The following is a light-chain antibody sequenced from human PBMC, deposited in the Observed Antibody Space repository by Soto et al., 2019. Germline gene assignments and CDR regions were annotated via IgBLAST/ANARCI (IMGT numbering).Light chain of an antibody. CDR3: QQSYSTPRT. J-gene: IGKJ1*01. V-gene: IGKV1-39*01. CDR1: QSINSY. CDR2: AAS. Sequence: DIQMTQSPSSLSASVGDRVTITCRASQSINSYLNWYQQKPGKAPKLLIYAASSVHSGVPSRFRGSASGTDFTLTISSLQPEDFATYYCQQSYSTPRTFGPGTKVEIK.